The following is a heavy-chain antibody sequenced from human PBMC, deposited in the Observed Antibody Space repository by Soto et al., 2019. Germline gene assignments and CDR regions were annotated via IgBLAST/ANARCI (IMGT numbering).Heavy chain of an antibody. CDR1: GFTFSSYG. J-gene: IGHJ6*02. CDR3: ARVQGGSVENYYGMDV. D-gene: IGHD6-25*01. Sequence: GGSLRLSCAASGFTFSSYGMHWVRQAPGKGLEWVAVIWYDGSNKYYADSVKGRFTISRDNSKNTLYLQMNSLRAEDTAVYYCARVQGGSVENYYGMDVWGQGTTVTVSS. CDR2: IWYDGSNK. V-gene: IGHV3-33*01.